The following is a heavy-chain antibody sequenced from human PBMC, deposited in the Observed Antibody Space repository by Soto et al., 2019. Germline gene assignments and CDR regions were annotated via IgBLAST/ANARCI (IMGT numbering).Heavy chain of an antibody. CDR1: GYTXTSYG. V-gene: IGHV1-18*01. D-gene: IGHD6-13*01. CDR3: AREAAVGFNWFDP. J-gene: IGHJ5*02. Sequence: GXSXKVSCKASGYTXTSYGIRLVRQAPGQGLEWMGWISAYNGNTNYAQKLQGRVTMTTDTSTRTAYMELRSLRSDDTDVYYWAREAAVGFNWFDPWGQGTLVTVSS. CDR2: ISAYNGNT.